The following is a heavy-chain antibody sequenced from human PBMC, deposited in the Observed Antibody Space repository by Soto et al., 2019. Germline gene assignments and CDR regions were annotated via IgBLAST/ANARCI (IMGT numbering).Heavy chain of an antibody. CDR1: GFTFSSYS. V-gene: IGHV3-21*01. CDR2: ISSSSSYI. D-gene: IGHD6-19*01. J-gene: IGHJ5*02. Sequence: PGGSLRLSCAASGFTFSSYSMNWVRQAPGKGLEWVSSISSSSSYIYYADSVKGRFTISRDNAKNSLYLQMNSLRAEDTAVYYCARASVAEPGRFDPWGQGTLVTVSS. CDR3: ARASVAEPGRFDP.